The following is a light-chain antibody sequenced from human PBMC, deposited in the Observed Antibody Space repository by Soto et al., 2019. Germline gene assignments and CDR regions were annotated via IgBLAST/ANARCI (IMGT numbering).Light chain of an antibody. V-gene: IGKV1-5*03. J-gene: IGKJ1*01. CDR3: QKYNVYSRT. CDR2: RAC. Sequence: SQRTQNPSNTSASLASGAPINFRDSKSISSWLAWDQQKPGKACKLLIYRACTLKSGVPSRFSGSGSGTEFSLTISSLHPDDFATYYCQKYNVYSRTHGKGTEVDI. CDR1: KSISSW.